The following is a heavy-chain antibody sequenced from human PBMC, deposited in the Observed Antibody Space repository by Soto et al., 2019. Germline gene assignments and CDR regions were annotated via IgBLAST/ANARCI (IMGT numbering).Heavy chain of an antibody. CDR1: GCTFSSYS. V-gene: IGHV3-48*01. CDR2: ISSSSSTI. J-gene: IGHJ6*03. CDR3: ARAVTYYDFWSGYGPYYMDV. Sequence: GGSLKLSCAASGCTFSSYSMNWVSQATGKGLEWVSYISSSSSTIYYADSVKGRFTISRDNAKNSLYLQMNSLRAEDTAVYYCARAVTYYDFWSGYGPYYMDVWGKGTTVTVSS. D-gene: IGHD3-3*01.